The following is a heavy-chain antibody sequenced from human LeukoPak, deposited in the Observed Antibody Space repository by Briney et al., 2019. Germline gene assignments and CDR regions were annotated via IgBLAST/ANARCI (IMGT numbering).Heavy chain of an antibody. CDR3: ARGDCGGDCCLFDH. D-gene: IGHD2-21*02. J-gene: IGHJ4*02. CDR1: GFTFSSY. Sequence: GGSLRLSCAASGFTFSSYMNWVRQAPGKGLEWVSSITSGSSYIYYADSVKGRFTISRDNAKSSLFLQMNSLRAEDTAVYYCARGDCGGDCCLFDHWGQGTLVTVSS. CDR2: ITSGSSYI. V-gene: IGHV3-21*01.